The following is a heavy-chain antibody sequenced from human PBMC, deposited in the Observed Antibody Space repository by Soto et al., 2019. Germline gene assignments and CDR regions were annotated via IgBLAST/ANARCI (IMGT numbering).Heavy chain of an antibody. CDR1: GYTFTSYA. D-gene: IGHD2-2*01. Sequence: ASVKVSCKASGYTFTSYAMHWVRQAPGQRLEWMGWINAGNGNTKYSQKFQGRVTITRDTSASTAYMELSSLRSEDTAVYYCAREEGPDIVVVPAAVLAFDIWGQGTMVTVSS. CDR2: INAGNGNT. V-gene: IGHV1-3*01. J-gene: IGHJ3*02. CDR3: AREEGPDIVVVPAAVLAFDI.